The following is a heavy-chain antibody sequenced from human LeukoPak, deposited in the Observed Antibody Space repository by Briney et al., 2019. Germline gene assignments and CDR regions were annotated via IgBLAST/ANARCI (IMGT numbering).Heavy chain of an antibody. CDR3: ARISMVRGVIAVGGFDY. CDR2: IYYSGST. V-gene: IGHV4-34*01. D-gene: IGHD3-10*01. CDR1: GGSFSGYY. J-gene: IGHJ4*02. Sequence: PSETLSLTCAVYGGSFSGYYWGWIRQPPGKGLEWIGSIYYSGSTYYNPSLKSRVTISVDTSKNQFSLKLSSVTAADTAVYYCARISMVRGVIAVGGFDYWGQGTLVTVSS.